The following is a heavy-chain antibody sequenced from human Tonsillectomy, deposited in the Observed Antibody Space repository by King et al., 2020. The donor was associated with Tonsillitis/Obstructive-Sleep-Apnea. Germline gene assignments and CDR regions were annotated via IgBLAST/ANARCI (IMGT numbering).Heavy chain of an antibody. D-gene: IGHD6-6*01. J-gene: IGHJ4*02. Sequence: QLVQSGAEVKKPGASVKVSCKASGYTFTSYYIHWVRQAPGQGLEWMGIINPSGGSTSYAQKFQGRVTLTRDTSTSTVYMELSSLRSEETAVYYCARDGSVATRPLDYWGQGTLVTVSS. V-gene: IGHV1-46*01. CDR1: GYTFTSYY. CDR2: INPSGGST. CDR3: ARDGSVATRPLDY.